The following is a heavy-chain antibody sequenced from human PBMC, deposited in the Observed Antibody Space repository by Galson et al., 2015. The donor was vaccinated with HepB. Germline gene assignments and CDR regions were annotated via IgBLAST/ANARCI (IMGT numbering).Heavy chain of an antibody. J-gene: IGHJ5*02. CDR2: IIPILGIA. D-gene: IGHD2-2*01. V-gene: IGHV1-69*02. CDR3: ARGPSLVVPAATDWFDP. CDR1: GGTFSSYT. Sequence: SVKVSCKASGGTFSSYTISWVRQAPGQGLEWMGRIIPILGIANYAQKFQGRVTITADKSTSTAYMELSSLRSEDTAVYYCARGPSLVVPAATDWFDPWGQGTLVTVSS.